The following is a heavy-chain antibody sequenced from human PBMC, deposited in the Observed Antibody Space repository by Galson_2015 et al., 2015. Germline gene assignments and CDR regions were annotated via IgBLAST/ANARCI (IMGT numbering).Heavy chain of an antibody. CDR2: MNPNSGNT. Sequence: SVKVSCKASGYTFTSYDINWVRQATGQGLEWMGWMNPNSGNTGYAQKFQGRVTMTRNTSISTAYMELSSLRSEDTAVYYCARGPRITTLFGMDVWGQGTTVTVSS. CDR1: GYTFTSYD. J-gene: IGHJ6*02. V-gene: IGHV1-8*01. D-gene: IGHD3-3*01. CDR3: ARGPRITTLFGMDV.